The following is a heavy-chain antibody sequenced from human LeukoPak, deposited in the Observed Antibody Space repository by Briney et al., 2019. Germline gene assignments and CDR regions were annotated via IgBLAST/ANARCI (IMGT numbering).Heavy chain of an antibody. CDR2: IKQDGSKK. Sequence: PGGSLRLSCVDSGFPFSSYWMTWVRQAPGKGLEWVANIKQDGSKKSYVDSVKGRFTISRDNAKNSLYLQMNSLRAEDTAIYYCTRVGYIDEGIDYWGQETLVTVSS. J-gene: IGHJ4*02. D-gene: IGHD5-24*01. CDR3: TRVGYIDEGIDY. CDR1: GFPFSSYW. V-gene: IGHV3-7*04.